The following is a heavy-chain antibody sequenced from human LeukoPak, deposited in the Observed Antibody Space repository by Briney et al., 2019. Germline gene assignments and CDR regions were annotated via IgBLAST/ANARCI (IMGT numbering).Heavy chain of an antibody. CDR1: GFTFSSYA. J-gene: IGHJ4*02. CDR2: SGSTSSTI. D-gene: IGHD3-10*01. V-gene: IGHV3-48*01. CDR3: ARAFYDSGAPN. Sequence: PGGSLRLSCAASGFTFSSYAMHWVRQAPGKGLEWVSYSGSTSSTIFYSDSVKGRFTVSRDNAKNSLYLQMNSLRAEDTAVYYCARAFYDSGAPNWGQGTLVTVSS.